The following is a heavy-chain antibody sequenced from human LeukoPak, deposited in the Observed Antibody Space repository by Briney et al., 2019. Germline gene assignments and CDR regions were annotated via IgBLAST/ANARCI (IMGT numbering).Heavy chain of an antibody. J-gene: IGHJ4*02. Sequence: GGSLRLSSAVSGFSVSDTFMTWVRQAPGKGLQWVSVILDTGITTYADSVKGRFSISRDNSKNTVYLQMNSLSVDDTAVYYCVGDKGVGRTERFDSWGPGTLVTVSS. CDR2: ILDTGIT. V-gene: IGHV3-53*01. CDR1: GFSVSDTF. CDR3: VGDKGVGRTERFDS. D-gene: IGHD1-26*01.